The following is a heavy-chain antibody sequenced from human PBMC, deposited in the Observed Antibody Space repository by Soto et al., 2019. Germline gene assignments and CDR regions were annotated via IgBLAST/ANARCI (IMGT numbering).Heavy chain of an antibody. Sequence: SETLSLTCAVSGGSISGGGYSWSWIRQPPGKGLEWIGYIYPSGSTYYNPSLKTRVTVSVDRSKNQFSLKLSSVTAADTAVYYCARAIVTHNWFDPWGQGTLVTVSS. CDR2: IYPSGST. CDR1: GGSISGGGYS. D-gene: IGHD2-21*02. V-gene: IGHV4-30-2*01. CDR3: ARAIVTHNWFDP. J-gene: IGHJ5*02.